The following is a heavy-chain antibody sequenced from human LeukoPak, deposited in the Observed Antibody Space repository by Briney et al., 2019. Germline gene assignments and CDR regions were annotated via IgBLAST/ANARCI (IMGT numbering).Heavy chain of an antibody. D-gene: IGHD5-24*01. J-gene: IGHJ6*02. V-gene: IGHV5-51*01. Sequence: GESLKISCKTSGYIFSSYWIGWVRQMPGKGLEWMGIIYPGDSDTRYSPSFQGQVTISADKSTSTAYLQWSSLKASDTAMYYCARQIMATRDYYYYYSVDVWGQGTTVTVSS. CDR3: ARQIMATRDYYYYYSVDV. CDR2: IYPGDSDT. CDR1: GYIFSSYW.